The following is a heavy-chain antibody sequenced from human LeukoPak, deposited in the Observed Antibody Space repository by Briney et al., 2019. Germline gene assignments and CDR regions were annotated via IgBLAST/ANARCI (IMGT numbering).Heavy chain of an antibody. J-gene: IGHJ2*01. V-gene: IGHV3-74*01. CDR3: ARGAKGYWYVDL. CDR1: GFTFSSYS. CDR2: INPDGSNR. Sequence: GGSLRLSCAASGFTFSSYSMNWVRQAPGKGLVWVSRINPDGSNRNYADSVKGRFTISRDNAENTVYLQLNSLGAEDTAVYYCARGAKGYWYVDLWGRGTLVTVSS.